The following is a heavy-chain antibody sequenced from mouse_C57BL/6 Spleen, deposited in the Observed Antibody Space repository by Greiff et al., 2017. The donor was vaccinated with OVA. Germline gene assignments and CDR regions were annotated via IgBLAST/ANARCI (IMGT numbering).Heavy chain of an antibody. V-gene: IGHV1-59*01. CDR3: ARYPFTTVVALYAMDY. Sequence: VQLQQPGAELVRPGTSVKLSCKASGYTFTSYWMHWVKQRPGQGLEWIGVIDPSDSYTNYNQKFKGKATLTVDTSSSTAYMQLSSLTSEDSAVYYCARYPFTTVVALYAMDYWGQGTSVTVSS. CDR1: GYTFTSYW. D-gene: IGHD1-1*01. CDR2: IDPSDSYT. J-gene: IGHJ4*01.